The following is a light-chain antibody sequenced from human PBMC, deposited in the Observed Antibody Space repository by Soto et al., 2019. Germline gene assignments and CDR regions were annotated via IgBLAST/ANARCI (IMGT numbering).Light chain of an antibody. CDR3: QQYIHGYT. J-gene: IGKJ2*01. V-gene: IGKV3-15*01. CDR1: QSVSTS. CDR2: SAS. Sequence: EVVMTQSPDNLSVFPGERVTLSCRASQSVSTSLAWYQQKPGQTPRLLIYSASTRATGIPARFSGSGSGTEFTLTNSSLESEDFAVYFCQQYIHGYTFGQGTKLEIK.